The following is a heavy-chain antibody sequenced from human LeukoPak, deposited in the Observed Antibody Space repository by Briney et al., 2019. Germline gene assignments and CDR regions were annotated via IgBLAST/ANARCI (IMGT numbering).Heavy chain of an antibody. Sequence: PGGSLRLSCAASGFTFSSYGMHWVRQAPGKGLEWVAVIWYDGSDKYYADSVKGRFTISRDNSKNTLYLQMNSLRAEDTAVYYCAKDFGGKYGDQFDHWGQGTLVTVSS. V-gene: IGHV3-33*06. CDR2: IWYDGSDK. D-gene: IGHD4-17*01. CDR1: GFTFSSYG. J-gene: IGHJ4*02. CDR3: AKDFGGKYGDQFDH.